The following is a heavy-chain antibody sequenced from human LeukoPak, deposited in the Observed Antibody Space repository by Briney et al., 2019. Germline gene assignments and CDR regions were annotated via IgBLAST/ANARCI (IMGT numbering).Heavy chain of an antibody. CDR1: GGSISSSSYY. CDR2: IYYSGST. V-gene: IGHV4-39*01. Sequence: SETLSLTCTVSGGSISSSSYYWGWIRQPPGKGLEWIGSIYYSGSTYYNPSLKSRVTISVDTSKNQFSLKLSSVTAADTAVYYCARHGPRGGYNFSYFDYWGQGTLVTVSS. CDR3: ARHGPRGGYNFSYFDY. D-gene: IGHD5-24*01. J-gene: IGHJ4*02.